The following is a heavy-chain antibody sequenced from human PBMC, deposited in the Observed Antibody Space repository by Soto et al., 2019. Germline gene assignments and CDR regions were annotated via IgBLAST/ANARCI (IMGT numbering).Heavy chain of an antibody. D-gene: IGHD3-10*01. V-gene: IGHV3-49*04. CDR3: TRDPGYYGPGSFHSYGMDV. J-gene: IGHJ6*02. CDR1: GFTFGDYA. CDR2: IRSKAYGGTT. Sequence: GGSLRLSCTASGFTFGDYAMSWVRQAPGKGLEWVGFIRSKAYGGTTEYAASVKGRFTISRDDSKSIAYLQMNSLKTEDTAVYYCTRDPGYYGPGSFHSYGMDVWGQGTKVTVYS.